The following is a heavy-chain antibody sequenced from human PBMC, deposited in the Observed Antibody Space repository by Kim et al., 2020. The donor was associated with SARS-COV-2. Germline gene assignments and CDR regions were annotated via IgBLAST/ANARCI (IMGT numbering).Heavy chain of an antibody. D-gene: IGHD3-10*01. J-gene: IGHJ4*02. CDR2: IFSGDSDT. Sequence: GESLKISCKGSGYSFTNYWIGWVRQLPGKGLEWMGIIFSGDSDTRYSPSFQGQVTISPDKSINTAYLQWSSLKASDTAIYYCARGAGSLDYFDYWGKGTLVTVSS. V-gene: IGHV5-51*01. CDR1: GYSFTNYW. CDR3: ARGAGSLDYFDY.